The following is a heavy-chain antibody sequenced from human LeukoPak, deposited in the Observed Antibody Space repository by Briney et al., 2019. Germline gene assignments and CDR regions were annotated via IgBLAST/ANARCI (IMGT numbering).Heavy chain of an antibody. J-gene: IGHJ6*03. V-gene: IGHV4-38-2*02. CDR2: IYHSGST. D-gene: IGHD3-3*01. CDR3: ARTPEGYDFWSGYRSYYYYMDV. CDR1: GYSISSGYY. Sequence: SETLSLTCTVSGYSISSGYYWGWIRQPPGKGLEWIGSIYHSGSTYYNPSLKSRVTISVDTSKNQFSLKLSSVTAADTAVYYCARTPEGYDFWSGYRSYYYYMDVWGKGTTVTVSS.